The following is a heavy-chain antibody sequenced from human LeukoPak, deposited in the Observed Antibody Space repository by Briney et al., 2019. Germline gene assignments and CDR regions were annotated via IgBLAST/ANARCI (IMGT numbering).Heavy chain of an antibody. V-gene: IGHV3-23*01. D-gene: IGHD6-13*01. CDR2: ISGSGGST. CDR3: AKDQGGSRYGTANDY. J-gene: IGHJ4*02. CDR1: GFTFSSYA. Sequence: PGGSLRLSCAASGFTFSSYAMSWVRQAPGKGLEWVSAISGSGGSTYYADSVKGRFTISRDNSKNTLYPQMNSLRAEDTAVYYCAKDQGGSRYGTANDYWGQGTLVTVSS.